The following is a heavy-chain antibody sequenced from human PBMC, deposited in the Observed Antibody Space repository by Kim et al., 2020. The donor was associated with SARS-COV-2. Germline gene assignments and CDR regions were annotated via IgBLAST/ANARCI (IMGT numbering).Heavy chain of an antibody. Sequence: ASVKVSCKASGYSFISYGFSWVRQAPGQGLEWMGWISPYTGDIYYAEKFQGRVTMTTDTATSTAYMELRSLRSDDTAVYYCARVLGSGWEVYHFGMDVWGQGTTVAVSS. CDR3: ARVLGSGWEVYHFGMDV. CDR1: GYSFISYG. D-gene: IGHD6-19*01. CDR2: ISPYTGDI. V-gene: IGHV1-18*01. J-gene: IGHJ6*02.